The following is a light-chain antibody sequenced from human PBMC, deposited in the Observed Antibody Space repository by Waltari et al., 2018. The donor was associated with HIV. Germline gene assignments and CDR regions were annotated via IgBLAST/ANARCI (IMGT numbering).Light chain of an antibody. V-gene: IGKV3-20*01. CDR2: GAS. CDR3: QQYGNPHT. J-gene: IGKJ4*01. CDR1: QSVVSNY. Sequence: EIVLTQSPGTLSLSPGQRATLSCRASQSVVSNYLAWYQHKPGQAPRLLIYGASSRATGIPDRFSGSGSGTDFTLIISRLEPEDFAVYYCQQYGNPHTFGGGTKAEIK.